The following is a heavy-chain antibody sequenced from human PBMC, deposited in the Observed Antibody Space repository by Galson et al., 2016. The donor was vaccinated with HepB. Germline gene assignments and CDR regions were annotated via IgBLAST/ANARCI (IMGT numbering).Heavy chain of an antibody. V-gene: IGHV5-51*01. J-gene: IGHJ4*02. CDR3: ARREGGLGSQFQVDY. CDR2: IYPSDSDT. Sequence: QSGAEVKKPGESLKISCKGFGYTFTTYWIGWVRQMPGKGLEWMGIIYPSDSDTRYSPSFQGQVTMSADKSISTAYLQWSSLKASDTAMYYCARREGGLGSQFQVDYWGQGTLVTVSS. CDR1: GYTFTTYW. D-gene: IGHD1-26*01.